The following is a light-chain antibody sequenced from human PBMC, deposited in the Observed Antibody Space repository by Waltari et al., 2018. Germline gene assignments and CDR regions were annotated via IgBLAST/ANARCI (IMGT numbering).Light chain of an antibody. CDR2: EVS. Sequence: DIVMTQTPLSLSVTPGQPASISCKSSQSLFHSDGKTHLYWYLQKPGQSPQLLIYEVSRWFSGVSHRFSGSGSGTDFTLQISRVEAEDVGMYYCMQGVEAPVTFGGGTKLEIK. CDR3: MQGVEAPVT. CDR1: QSLFHSDGKTH. J-gene: IGKJ4*01. V-gene: IGKV2-29*03.